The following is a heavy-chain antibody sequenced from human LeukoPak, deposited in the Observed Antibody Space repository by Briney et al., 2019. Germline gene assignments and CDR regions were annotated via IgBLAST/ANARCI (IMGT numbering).Heavy chain of an antibody. V-gene: IGHV3-53*05. Sequence: PGGSLRLSCAASGFTVSSNYMSWVRQAPGKGLEWVSVIYSGGSTYYADSVKGRFTISRDNSKNTLYLQMNSLRAEDTAVYYCARDHTVGQWPTHFDYWGQGTLVTVSS. J-gene: IGHJ4*02. CDR2: IYSGGST. CDR1: GFTVSSNY. D-gene: IGHD6-19*01. CDR3: ARDHTVGQWPTHFDY.